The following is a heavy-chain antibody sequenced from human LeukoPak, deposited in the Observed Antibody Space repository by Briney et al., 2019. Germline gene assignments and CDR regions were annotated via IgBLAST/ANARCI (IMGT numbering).Heavy chain of an antibody. CDR2: ISYDGSNK. D-gene: IGHD3-16*01. CDR1: GFTFRNYA. V-gene: IGHV3-30*18. CDR3: AKIMDPYYYYGMDV. Sequence: QSGGSLRLSCAASGFTFRNYAMTWVRQAPGKGLEWVAVISYDGSNKYYADSVKGRFTISRDNSKNTLYLQMNSLRAEDTAVYYCAKIMDPYYYYGMDVWGQGTTVTVSS. J-gene: IGHJ6*02.